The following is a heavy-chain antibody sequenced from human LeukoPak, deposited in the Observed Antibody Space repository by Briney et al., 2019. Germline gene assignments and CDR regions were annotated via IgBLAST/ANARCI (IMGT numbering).Heavy chain of an antibody. D-gene: IGHD4-11*01. Sequence: GGSLRLSCAASGFTFSSYGMHWLPQAPGKGLEGVADIWYDGGNKYYADSVRGRFTISRDNSKNTLYLQMNSLRAEDTAVYYCARAGHDYIYYYCYVDVWGKGTTVTVSS. CDR3: ARAGHDYIYYYCYVDV. CDR1: GFTFSSYG. CDR2: IWYDGGNK. J-gene: IGHJ6*03. V-gene: IGHV3-33*01.